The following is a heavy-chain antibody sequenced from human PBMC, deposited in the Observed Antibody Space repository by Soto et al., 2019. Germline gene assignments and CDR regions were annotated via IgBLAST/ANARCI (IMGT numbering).Heavy chain of an antibody. Sequence: PRWSLRLSCAASGFTFGYFGMNWFRQAPGKGLEWVSSISSSAGYMYYADSVKGRFTISRDNSKNSLYLQMNSLRDEDTAVYYCARVTGSNYYSIDYWGQGTLVTVSS. J-gene: IGHJ4*02. CDR2: ISSSAGYM. CDR3: ARVTGSNYYSIDY. CDR1: GFTFGYFG. D-gene: IGHD3-22*01. V-gene: IGHV3-21*01.